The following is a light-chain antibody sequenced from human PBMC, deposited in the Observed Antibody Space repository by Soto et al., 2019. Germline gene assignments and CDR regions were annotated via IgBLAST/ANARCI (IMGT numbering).Light chain of an antibody. CDR3: SSYTSSSTYV. CDR2: DVT. V-gene: IGLV2-14*03. CDR1: SNDVGGYNF. J-gene: IGLJ1*01. Sequence: QSALTQPRSVSGSPGQSVTISCTGTSNDVGGYNFVSWYQQLPGKAPKLMIYDVTKRPSGVSNRFSGSKSGNTASLTISGLQAEDEADYYCSSYTSSSTYVFGTGTKLTVL.